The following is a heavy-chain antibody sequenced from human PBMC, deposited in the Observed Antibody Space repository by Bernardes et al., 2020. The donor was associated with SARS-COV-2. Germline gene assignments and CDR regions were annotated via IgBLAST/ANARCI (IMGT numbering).Heavy chain of an antibody. Sequence: GSLRLSCAASGFTFSTFAMSWARQAPGKGLEWVSTINAGGGRTHYADSVQGRFTIYRDNSKNTLYLQMDSLRAEDTAVYYCDGADYWGQGTLVTVSS. CDR3: DGADY. J-gene: IGHJ4*02. V-gene: IGHV3-23*01. CDR1: GFTFSTFA. CDR2: INAGGGRT.